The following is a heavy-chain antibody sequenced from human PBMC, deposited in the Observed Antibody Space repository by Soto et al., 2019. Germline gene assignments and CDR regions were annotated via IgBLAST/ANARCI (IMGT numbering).Heavy chain of an antibody. D-gene: IGHD2-8*01. CDR3: AKDWVYCANGVCYTAMDV. Sequence: GGSLRLSCAASGFTFSSYGMHWVRQAPGKGLEWVAVISYDGSTYYADSVKGRFTISRDNSKNTLYLQMNSLRAEDTAVYYCAKDWVYCANGVCYTAMDVWGQGTTVTVSS. J-gene: IGHJ6*02. CDR2: ISYDGST. V-gene: IGHV3-30*18. CDR1: GFTFSSYG.